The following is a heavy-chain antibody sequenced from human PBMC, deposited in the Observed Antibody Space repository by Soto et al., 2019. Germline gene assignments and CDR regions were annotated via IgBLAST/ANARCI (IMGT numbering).Heavy chain of an antibody. CDR1: GYTFTSND. D-gene: IGHD6-19*01. CDR3: ARAVAVPADFDY. V-gene: IGHV1-3*01. CDR2: INAGNGNT. J-gene: IGHJ4*02. Sequence: ASVKVSCKASGYTFTSNDINWVRQATGQRLEWMGWINAGNGNTKYSQKFQGRVTITRDTSASTAYMELSSLRSEDTAVYYCARAVAVPADFDYWGQGTLVTVSS.